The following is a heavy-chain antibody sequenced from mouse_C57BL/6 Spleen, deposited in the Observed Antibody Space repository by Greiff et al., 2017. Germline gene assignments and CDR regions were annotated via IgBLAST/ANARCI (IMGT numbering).Heavy chain of an antibody. Sequence: EVKLMESGAELVRPGASVKLSCTASGFNIKDDYMHWVKQRPEQGLEWIGWIDPENGDTEYASKFQGKATITADTSSNTAYLQLSSLTSEDTAVYYCTTDYYGIPRDWGQGTTLTVSS. CDR2: IDPENGDT. J-gene: IGHJ2*01. CDR1: GFNIKDDY. D-gene: IGHD1-1*01. CDR3: TTDYYGIPRD. V-gene: IGHV14-4*01.